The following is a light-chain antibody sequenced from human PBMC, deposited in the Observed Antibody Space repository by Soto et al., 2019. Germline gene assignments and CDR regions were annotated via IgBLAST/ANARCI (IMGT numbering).Light chain of an antibody. Sequence: DVQMTQSPSSLSASVGDTVTITCRASQGIAFYLAWFQQRPGKAPNLLISAASNLQSGVPSRFSGSGSGTDFTLTISILQPEDVATYYCQKYDTAPFTFGPGTRVEVK. CDR1: QGIAFY. CDR2: AAS. V-gene: IGKV1-27*01. CDR3: QKYDTAPFT. J-gene: IGKJ3*01.